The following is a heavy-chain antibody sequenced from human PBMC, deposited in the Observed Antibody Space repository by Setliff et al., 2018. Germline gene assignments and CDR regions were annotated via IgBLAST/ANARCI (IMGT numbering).Heavy chain of an antibody. V-gene: IGHV3-66*01. CDR3: GTNSDSMHYIDF. CDR1: GFTVNTNY. D-gene: IGHD2-8*01. J-gene: IGHJ4*02. CDR2: TYRDGST. Sequence: LSCAASGFTVNTNYMTWVRQAPGKGLEWVSITYRDGSTYYAESVKGRFTLSRDSTKNTLSLQMNSPRVEDTAFYYCGTNSDSMHYIDFWGQGTLVTVSS.